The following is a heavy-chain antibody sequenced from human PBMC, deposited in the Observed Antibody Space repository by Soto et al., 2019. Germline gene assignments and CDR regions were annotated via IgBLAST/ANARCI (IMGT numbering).Heavy chain of an antibody. V-gene: IGHV1-46*01. CDR1: GYTFTNYH. Sequence: GASVKVSCKASGYTFTNYHIHWVRQAPEDGLEWMGRINPSGGTTIYAQKFHGRVTMTRDTSTSTVYMELSSLRSEDTAVYYCARRPTILTSGWFDPWGQGTLVTVSS. J-gene: IGHJ5*02. CDR2: INPSGGTT. CDR3: ARRPTILTSGWFDP. D-gene: IGHD3-3*01.